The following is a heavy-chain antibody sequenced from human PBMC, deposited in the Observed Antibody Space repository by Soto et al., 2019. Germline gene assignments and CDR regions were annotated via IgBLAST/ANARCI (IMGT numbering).Heavy chain of an antibody. Sequence: QVQLVQSGAEVKKPGSSVKVSCKASGGTFSSYAISWVRQAPGQGLEWMGGIIPIFGTANYAQKFQGRVTITADESTSTAYMELSSLRSEDTAVYYCVRDGSYYDSSERAFDIWGQGTMVTVSS. D-gene: IGHD3-22*01. CDR3: VRDGSYYDSSERAFDI. CDR1: GGTFSSYA. J-gene: IGHJ3*02. CDR2: IIPIFGTA. V-gene: IGHV1-69*01.